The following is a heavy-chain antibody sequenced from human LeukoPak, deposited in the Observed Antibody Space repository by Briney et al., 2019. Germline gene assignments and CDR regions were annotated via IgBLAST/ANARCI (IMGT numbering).Heavy chain of an antibody. CDR2: ISYDGSNK. Sequence: GGSLRLSCAASGFTVSSYGMHWVRQAPGKGLEWVAVISYDGSNKYYADSVKGRFTISRDNSKNTLYLQMNSLRAEDTAVYYCAKTMGIAAAGDYYGMDVWGQGTTVTVSS. CDR3: AKTMGIAAAGDYYGMDV. CDR1: GFTVSSYG. V-gene: IGHV3-30*18. J-gene: IGHJ6*02. D-gene: IGHD6-13*01.